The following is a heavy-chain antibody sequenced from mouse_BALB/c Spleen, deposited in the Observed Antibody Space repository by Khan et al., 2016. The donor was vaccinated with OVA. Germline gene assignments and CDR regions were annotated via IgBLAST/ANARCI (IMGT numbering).Heavy chain of an antibody. Sequence: EVQLVESGGDLVKPGGSLKLSCGASGFTFSSYSMSWVRQTLDKRLEWVASISSGGDYTYYPDSVKGRFTISRDNAKNTLYLQMSDLKSEDTAMYYCAGQLTGSFAYWGQGTLVTVSA. CDR2: ISSGGDYT. V-gene: IGHV5-6*01. J-gene: IGHJ3*01. D-gene: IGHD4-1*01. CDR1: GFTFSSYS. CDR3: AGQLTGSFAY.